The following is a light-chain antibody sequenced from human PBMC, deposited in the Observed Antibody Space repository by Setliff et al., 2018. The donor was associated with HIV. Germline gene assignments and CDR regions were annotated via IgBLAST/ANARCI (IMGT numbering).Light chain of an antibody. J-gene: IGLJ1*01. V-gene: IGLV2-23*02. CDR1: TSDIGTYNR. Sequence: QSVLTQPPSVSGSPGQSIIISCTGTTSDIGTYNRVSWYQQHPGTAPKLLIYEVSKRPSGVSHRFSGSKSGNTASLAISGLQADDEADYYCCSYAGSDIFVVFGTGTKV. CDR2: EVS. CDR3: CSYAGSDIFVV.